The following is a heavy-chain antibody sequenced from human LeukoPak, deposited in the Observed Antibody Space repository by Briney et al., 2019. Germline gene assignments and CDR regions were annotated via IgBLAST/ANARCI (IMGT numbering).Heavy chain of an antibody. Sequence: SETLSLTCTVAAGSISSYYWSWIRQPPGKGLEWIGYIYYSGSTNYNPSLKSRVTISVDTSKNQFSLKLSSVTAAAPAVYYFAIVLPSHQFFECLRDPPVFDLWGRGTLVTVSS. V-gene: IGHV4-59*01. J-gene: IGHJ2*01. D-gene: IGHD3-3*01. CDR2: IYYSGST. CDR1: AGSISSYY. CDR3: AIVLPSHQFFECLRDPPVFDL.